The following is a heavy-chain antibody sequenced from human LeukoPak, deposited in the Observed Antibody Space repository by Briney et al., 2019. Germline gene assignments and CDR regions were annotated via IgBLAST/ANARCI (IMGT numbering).Heavy chain of an antibody. Sequence: GGSLRLSCAASGFTFSSYWMSWVRQAPGKGLEWVANIKQDGSETYYVDSVKGRFTISRYNAKNSLYLQMSSLRAEDTAVYYCARLTSLVPDSWGQGTLVTVSS. V-gene: IGHV3-7*01. CDR1: GFTFSSYW. CDR3: ARLTSLVPDS. J-gene: IGHJ4*02. CDR2: IKQDGSET. D-gene: IGHD5-18*01.